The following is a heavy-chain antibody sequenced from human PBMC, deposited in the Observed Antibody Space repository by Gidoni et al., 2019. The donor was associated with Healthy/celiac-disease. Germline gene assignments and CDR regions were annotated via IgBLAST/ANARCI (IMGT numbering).Heavy chain of an antibody. CDR3: ARDIPAGNMIDDY. J-gene: IGHJ4*02. CDR1: GFTISSYA. D-gene: IGHD3-22*01. V-gene: IGHV3-30-3*01. Sequence: QVQLVESGGGVVQPGRSLRLSCAASGFTISSYAMHWVRQAPGKGLEWVAVISYDGSNKYYADSVKGRFTISRDNSKNTLYLQMNSLRAEDTAVYYCARDIPAGNMIDDYWGQGTLVTVSS. CDR2: ISYDGSNK.